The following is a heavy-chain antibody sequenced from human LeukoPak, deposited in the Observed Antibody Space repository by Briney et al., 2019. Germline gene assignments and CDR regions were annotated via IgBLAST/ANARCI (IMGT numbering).Heavy chain of an antibody. CDR1: GFTVSSNY. CDR2: IYSGGST. Sequence: GGSLRLSCAASGFTVSSNYMSWVRQAPGKGLEWVSVIYSGGSTYYADSVKGRSTISRDNSKNTLYLQMNSLRAEDTAVYYCAKDRVAVAGIGGYYYYYGMDVWGQGTTVTVSS. V-gene: IGHV3-53*05. J-gene: IGHJ6*02. D-gene: IGHD6-19*01. CDR3: AKDRVAVAGIGGYYYYYGMDV.